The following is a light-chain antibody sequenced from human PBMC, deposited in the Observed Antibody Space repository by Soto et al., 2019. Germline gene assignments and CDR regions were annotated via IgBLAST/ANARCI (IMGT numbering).Light chain of an antibody. CDR2: GNS. Sequence: QTVVTQPPSVSGAPGQRVTISCTGSSSNIGAGYDVHWYQQLPGTAPKLLIYGNSNRPSGVPDRFSGSKSGTSASLAITGLQAEDEADYYCQSYDSSLSGYVFGTGTKLPS. J-gene: IGLJ1*01. V-gene: IGLV1-40*01. CDR1: SSNIGAGYD. CDR3: QSYDSSLSGYV.